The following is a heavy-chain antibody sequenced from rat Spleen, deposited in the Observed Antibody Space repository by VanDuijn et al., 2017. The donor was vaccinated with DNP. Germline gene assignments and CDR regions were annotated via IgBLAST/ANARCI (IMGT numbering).Heavy chain of an antibody. CDR3: ATHKGASSSYALDA. V-gene: IGHV5S10*01. CDR1: GFTVSDYA. Sequence: EVQLVESGGGLVQPGNSLKLSCAASGFTVSDYAMAWVRQSPMKGLDWVATIIYDGSKAYYRVSVKGRFTISRDNAKSTLYLQMDSLRSEDTATYYCATHKGASSSYALDAWGQGTSVTVSS. D-gene: IGHD1-11*01. CDR2: IIYDGSKA. J-gene: IGHJ4*01.